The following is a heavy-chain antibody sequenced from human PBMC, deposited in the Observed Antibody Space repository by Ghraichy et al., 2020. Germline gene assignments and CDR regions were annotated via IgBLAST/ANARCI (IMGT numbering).Heavy chain of an antibody. CDR2: IHYSGRA. V-gene: IGHV4-59*01. J-gene: IGHJ4*02. Sequence: SETLSLTCTVSNGSISTYYWSWIRQSPGKGLEWIGYIHYSGRANYNPSLKSRVTTSVDTSKNQFSLSLTSVTVADTAIYFCAREYTNCRLCFFGYWGQGILVTVSS. D-gene: IGHD1-1*01. CDR3: AREYTNCRLCFFGY. CDR1: NGSISTYY.